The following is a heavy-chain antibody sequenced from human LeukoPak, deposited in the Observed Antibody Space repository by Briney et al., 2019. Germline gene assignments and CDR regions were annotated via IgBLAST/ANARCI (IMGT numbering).Heavy chain of an antibody. J-gene: IGHJ4*02. CDR3: ARLPIYCSSTSCLDY. V-gene: IGHV4-59*12. CDR1: GGSISNYY. D-gene: IGHD2-2*01. CDR2: IYSSGST. Sequence: PSETLSLTCSVSGGSISNYYWTWIRQPPGKGLEWIGYIYSSGSTNYNPSLKSRVTISVDTSKNQFSLKLSSVTAADTAVYYCARLPIYCSSTSCLDYWGQGTLVTVSS.